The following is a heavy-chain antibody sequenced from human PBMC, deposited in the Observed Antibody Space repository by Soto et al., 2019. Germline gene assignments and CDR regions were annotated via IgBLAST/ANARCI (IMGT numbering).Heavy chain of an antibody. Sequence: QVQLVQSGAEVKKTGASVEVSCKASGYTLISYGISCLRQSPGQGLDWMGWLGPYNGKTNNAQSFQGRASMTTDTSTSTAYMQPRSLSSNATAVYHFSRAGFSTSWLRIFATGAHGVEIDCWGQGTLVTVSS. V-gene: IGHV1-18*01. CDR1: GYTLISYG. J-gene: IGHJ4*02. CDR3: SRAGFSTSWLRIFATGAHGVEIDC. CDR2: LGPYNGKT. D-gene: IGHD6-13*01.